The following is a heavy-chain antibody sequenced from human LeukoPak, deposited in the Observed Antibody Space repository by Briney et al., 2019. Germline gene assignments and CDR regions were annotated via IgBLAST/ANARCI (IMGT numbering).Heavy chain of an antibody. CDR3: VKGKRGSSGDFDY. CDR1: GFTFSSYA. CDR2: ISGSGST. D-gene: IGHD6-19*01. V-gene: IGHV3-23*01. Sequence: PGGSLRLSCAASGFTFSSYAMSWLRQTPGKGLEWVSDISGSGSTYYADSVKGRFTISRDNSKNTLYLQMNSLRAEDTALYYCVKGKRGSSGDFDYWGQGTLVTVSS. J-gene: IGHJ4*02.